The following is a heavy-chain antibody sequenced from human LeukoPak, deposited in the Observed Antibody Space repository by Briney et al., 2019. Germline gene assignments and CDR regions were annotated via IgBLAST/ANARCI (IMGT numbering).Heavy chain of an antibody. Sequence: PSETLSLTCAVYGGSFSGYYWTWIRQPPGKGLEWIGEIIDTGGTKYNSSLKSRVTMSVDTSKNQFSLKLSSVTAADTAVYYCARDVVAAAGSFDYWGQGTQVTVSS. CDR3: ARDVVAAAGSFDY. J-gene: IGHJ4*02. D-gene: IGHD6-13*01. CDR1: GGSFSGYY. CDR2: IIDTGGT. V-gene: IGHV4-34*12.